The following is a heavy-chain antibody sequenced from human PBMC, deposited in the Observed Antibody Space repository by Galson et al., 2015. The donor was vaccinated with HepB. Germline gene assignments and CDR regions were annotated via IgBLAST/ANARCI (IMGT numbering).Heavy chain of an antibody. CDR2: IWYDGSNK. CDR1: GFTFSSYG. Sequence: SLRLSCAASGFTFSSYGMHWVRQAPGKGLEWVAVIWYDGSNKYYADSVKGRFTISRDNSKNTLYLQMNSLRAEDTAVYYCARGGIPDSSSWKTPMDVWGKGTTVTVSS. D-gene: IGHD6-13*01. CDR3: ARGGIPDSSSWKTPMDV. V-gene: IGHV3-33*01. J-gene: IGHJ6*03.